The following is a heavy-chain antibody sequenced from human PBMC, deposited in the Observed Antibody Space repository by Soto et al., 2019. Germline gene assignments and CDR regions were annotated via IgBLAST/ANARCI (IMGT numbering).Heavy chain of an antibody. CDR2: IIPIFGTA. V-gene: IGHV1-69*06. CDR1: GGTFSSYA. CDR3: ARDGDYGDADRGGYYYGMDV. D-gene: IGHD4-17*01. J-gene: IGHJ6*02. Sequence: QVQLVQSGAEVKKPGSSVKVSCKASGGTFSSYAISWVRQAPGQGLEWMGGIIPIFGTANYAQKFQGRVTSTADKSTSTAYMELSSLRSEDTAVYYCARDGDYGDADRGGYYYGMDVWGQGTTVTVSS.